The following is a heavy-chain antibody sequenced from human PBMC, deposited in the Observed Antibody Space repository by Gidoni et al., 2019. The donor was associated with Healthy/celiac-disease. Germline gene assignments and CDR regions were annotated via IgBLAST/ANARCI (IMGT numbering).Heavy chain of an antibody. CDR1: EVTFSSYA. V-gene: IGHV3-30-3*01. Sequence: QVQLVESGGGVVQPGRSLRLSCAASEVTFSSYAMHWVRQAPGKGLEWVAVISYDGSNKYYADSVKGRFTISRDNSKNTLYLQMNSLRAEDTAVYYCATPADGDYALDYWGQGTLVTVSS. J-gene: IGHJ4*02. D-gene: IGHD4-17*01. CDR2: ISYDGSNK. CDR3: ATPADGDYALDY.